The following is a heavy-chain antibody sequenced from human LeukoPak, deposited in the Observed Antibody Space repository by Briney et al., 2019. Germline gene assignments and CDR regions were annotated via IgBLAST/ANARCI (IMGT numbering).Heavy chain of an antibody. CDR1: GFTFSSYS. CDR2: LDGSGGGT. Sequence: GGSLRLSCAASGFTFSSYSMSWVRQAPGKGLQWVSALDGSGGGTYYADSVKGRFTISRDTSKNTLLLQMNSLRAEDTALYYCAKTRSRDYYYGIDVWGQGTTVTVSS. V-gene: IGHV3-23*01. J-gene: IGHJ6*02. CDR3: AKTRSRDYYYGIDV. D-gene: IGHD2-2*01.